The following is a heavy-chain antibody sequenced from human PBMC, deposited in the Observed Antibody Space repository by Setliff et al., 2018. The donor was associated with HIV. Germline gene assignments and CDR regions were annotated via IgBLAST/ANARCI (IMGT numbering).Heavy chain of an antibody. CDR3: ARDGGEGYGSGSYDLNWFDP. CDR1: GYTFTGYY. V-gene: IGHV1-2*02. CDR2: INPNSGGT. J-gene: IGHJ5*02. D-gene: IGHD3-10*01. Sequence: ASVKVSCKSSGYTFTGYYIHWVRQAPGQGLEWMGWINPNSGGTNSAQKFQGRVTMTRDTSINTAYMELSGLNSDDTAVYYCARDGGEGYGSGSYDLNWFDPWGQGTLVTVSS.